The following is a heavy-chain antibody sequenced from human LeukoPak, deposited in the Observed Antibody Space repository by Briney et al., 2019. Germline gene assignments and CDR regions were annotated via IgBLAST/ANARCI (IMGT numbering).Heavy chain of an antibody. CDR2: IYGGGST. Sequence: GGSLRLSWAASGVTVSNNYMNWVRQAPGKGLEWVSLIYGGGSTYYADSVKGRFTISRDNSKNTLYLQMNSLRAKDTAVYYCARDPPAVAANTYGWGQGTLVTVSS. D-gene: IGHD6-6*01. CDR3: ARDPPAVAANTYG. CDR1: GVTVSNNY. V-gene: IGHV3-66*01. J-gene: IGHJ4*02.